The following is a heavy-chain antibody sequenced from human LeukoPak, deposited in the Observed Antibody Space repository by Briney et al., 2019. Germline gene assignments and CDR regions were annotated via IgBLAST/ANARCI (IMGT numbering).Heavy chain of an antibody. J-gene: IGHJ3*02. CDR1: GFTFSSYA. Sequence: GGSLRLSCAASGFTFSSYAMSWVRQAPGKGLEWVSAISGSGGSTYYADSVKGRFTISRDNSKNTLYLQMDSLRAEDTAVYYCARDRYGDYSNAFDIWGQGTMVTVSS. CDR3: ARDRYGDYSNAFDI. CDR2: ISGSGGST. D-gene: IGHD4-17*01. V-gene: IGHV3-23*01.